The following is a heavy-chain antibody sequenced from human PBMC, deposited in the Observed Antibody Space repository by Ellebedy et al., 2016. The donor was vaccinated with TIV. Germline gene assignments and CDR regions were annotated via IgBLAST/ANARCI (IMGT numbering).Heavy chain of an antibody. D-gene: IGHD2-21*02. J-gene: IGHJ4*02. Sequence: SLKISCAASGFAFDAYAMHWVRQAPGKGLEWVSGISWNSGDIAYADSVKGRFTISRDNAKNSLYLQMNSLKDEDTAVYYCSRDGAAYCGGDCQYPFDYWGQGTLVTVSS. CDR3: SRDGAAYCGGDCQYPFDY. CDR1: GFAFDAYA. CDR2: ISWNSGDI. V-gene: IGHV3-9*01.